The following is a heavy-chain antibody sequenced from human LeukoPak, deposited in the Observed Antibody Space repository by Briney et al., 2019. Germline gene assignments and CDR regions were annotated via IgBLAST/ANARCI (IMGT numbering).Heavy chain of an antibody. CDR2: ISAYNGNT. CDR3: ARDMASGYYPIDY. CDR1: GYTFTSYA. D-gene: IGHD3-22*01. J-gene: IGHJ4*02. V-gene: IGHV1-18*01. Sequence: GASVKVSCKASGYTFTSYAMHWVRQAPGQRLEWMGWISAYNGNTNYAQKLQGRVTMTTDTSTSTAYMELRSLRSDDTAVYYCARDMASGYYPIDYWGQGTLVTVSS.